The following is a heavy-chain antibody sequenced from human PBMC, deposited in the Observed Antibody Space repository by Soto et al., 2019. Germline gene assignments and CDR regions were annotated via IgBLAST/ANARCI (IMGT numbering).Heavy chain of an antibody. D-gene: IGHD1-26*01. CDR3: ARGGFSGSYFAY. Sequence: QAQLVQAGAEVKKPGPSVRVSCQASGGTLSSSPVISWGRQARGQGLEWMGGIDPISGTVNYAQMFQGSVTITAYESTNTVYMDLHSLRSEDTAVYYCARGGFSGSYFAYGGQGTLVTVSS. CDR2: IDPISGTV. J-gene: IGHJ4*02. V-gene: IGHV1-69*01. CDR1: GGTLSSSP.